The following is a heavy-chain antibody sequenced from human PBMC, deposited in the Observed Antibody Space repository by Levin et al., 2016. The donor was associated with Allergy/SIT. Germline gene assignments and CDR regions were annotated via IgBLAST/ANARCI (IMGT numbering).Heavy chain of an antibody. D-gene: IGHD7-27*01. CDR2: IYYSGGT. CDR1: GGSISSYY. V-gene: IGHV4-59*04. CDR3: ARRLTGDSAFDI. Sequence: SETLSLTCTVSGGSISSYYWSWIRQPPGKGLEWIGYIYYSGGTYYNPSLKSRVTISVDTSKKHFSLKLSSVTAADTAVYYCARRLTGDSAFDIWGQGAMVTVSS. J-gene: IGHJ3*02.